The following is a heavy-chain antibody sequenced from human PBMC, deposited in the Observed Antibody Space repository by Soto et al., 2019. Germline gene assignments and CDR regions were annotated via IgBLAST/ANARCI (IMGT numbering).Heavy chain of an antibody. V-gene: IGHV1-69*06. Sequence: QVQLMQYGAEVRKPGSSVTVSCKASGGTFSSNPLIWVRQAPGHGLELMGGIIPIFATPYYARRVLVRVTLSASRSTTSTYMVLTVLTSEDRAIYYCARDLFPPKRFEAFKYYSMDGCGKGTTVAVS. CDR2: IIPIFATP. CDR3: ARDLFPPKRFEAFKYYSMDG. CDR1: GGTFSSNP. J-gene: IGHJ6*01. D-gene: IGHD3-3*01.